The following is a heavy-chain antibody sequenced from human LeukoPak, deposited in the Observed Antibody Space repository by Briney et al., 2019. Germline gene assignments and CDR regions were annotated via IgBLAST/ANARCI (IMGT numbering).Heavy chain of an antibody. J-gene: IGHJ6*03. CDR2: ISWDGGST. Sequence: GGSLRLSCAASGFTFDDYTMHWVRQAPGKGLEWVSLISWDGGSTYYADSVKGRFTIPRDNSKNSLYLQMNSLRTGDTALYYCAKGMVYAPFYYMDVWGKGTTVTVSS. V-gene: IGHV3-43*01. CDR1: GFTFDDYT. CDR3: AKGMVYAPFYYMDV. D-gene: IGHD2-8*01.